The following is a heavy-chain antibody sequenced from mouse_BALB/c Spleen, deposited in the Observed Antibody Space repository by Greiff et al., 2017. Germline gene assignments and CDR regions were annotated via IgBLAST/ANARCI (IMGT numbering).Heavy chain of an antibody. V-gene: IGHV5-17*02. Sequence: EVQVVESGGGLVQPGGSRKLSCAASGFTFSSFGMHWVRQAPEKGLEWVAYISSGSSTIYYADTVKGRFTISRDNPKNTLFLQMTSLRSEDTAMYYCAREGGLGPHYYAMDYWGQGTSVTVSS. CDR3: AREGGLGPHYYAMDY. CDR1: GFTFSSFG. J-gene: IGHJ4*01. CDR2: ISSGSSTI.